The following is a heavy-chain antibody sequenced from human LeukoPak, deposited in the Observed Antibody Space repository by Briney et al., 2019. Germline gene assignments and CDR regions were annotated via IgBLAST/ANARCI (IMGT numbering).Heavy chain of an antibody. J-gene: IGHJ4*02. D-gene: IGHD2-15*01. CDR2: ISGSGGGT. Sequence: PGGTLRLSCAASGFTFSSYGMSWVRQAPGKGLEWVSAISGSGGGTYYADSVKGRFTISRDNAKNTLYLQMNSLRAEDTAVYYCAKGQKGGVVVLVAANYWGQGALVTVSS. CDR3: AKGQKGGVVVLVAANY. CDR1: GFTFSSYG. V-gene: IGHV3-23*01.